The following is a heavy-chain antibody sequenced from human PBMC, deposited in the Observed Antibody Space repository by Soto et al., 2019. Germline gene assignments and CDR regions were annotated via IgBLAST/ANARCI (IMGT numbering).Heavy chain of an antibody. CDR2: ISYDGSNK. Sequence: QVQLVESGGGVVQPGRSLRLSCAASGFTFSSYGMHWVRQAPGKGLEWVAVISYDGSNKYYADSVKGRFTISRDNSKNTLYLQINSLRAEDTAVYYCAKAPTAYHYYMDVWGKGTTLTVSS. J-gene: IGHJ6*03. V-gene: IGHV3-30*18. CDR1: GFTFSSYG. CDR3: AKAPTAYHYYMDV.